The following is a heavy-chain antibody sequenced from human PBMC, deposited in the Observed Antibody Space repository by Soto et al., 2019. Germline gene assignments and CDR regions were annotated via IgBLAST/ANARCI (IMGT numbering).Heavy chain of an antibody. V-gene: IGHV3-7*03. CDR2: IKQDGSEK. D-gene: IGHD2-21*02. CDR3: AREGFFGSDHVMFDS. CDR1: GSTFSSYW. J-gene: IGHJ4*02. Sequence: VGFLRLSCEASGSTFSSYWMNWVRQAPGKGLEWVANIKQDGSEKYYVDSVKGRFTISRDNAKNSLYLEMNSLRVEDTAVYYCAREGFFGSDHVMFDSWGQGTLVTVSS.